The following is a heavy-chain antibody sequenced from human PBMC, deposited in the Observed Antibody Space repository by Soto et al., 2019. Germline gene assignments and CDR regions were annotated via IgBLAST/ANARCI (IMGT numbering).Heavy chain of an antibody. D-gene: IGHD2-2*01. Sequence: QVQLVESGGGLVQPGRSLRLSCAASGFTFSSYAMHWVRQAPGKGLEWVAVISYDGSNKYYADSVKGRFTISRDNSKNTLYLHMNGRRAEDTAVYHRASPARQYCTSASCYGDRYNCFDLWGQGTLVTVCS. J-gene: IGHJ5*02. CDR3: ASPARQYCTSASCYGDRYNCFDL. CDR1: GFTFSSYA. CDR2: ISYDGSNK. V-gene: IGHV3-30-3*01.